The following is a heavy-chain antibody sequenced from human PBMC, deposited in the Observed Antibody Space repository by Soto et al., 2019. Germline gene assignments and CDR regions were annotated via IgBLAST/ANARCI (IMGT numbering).Heavy chain of an antibody. CDR2: MNPNSGNT. CDR1: GYTFTSYD. J-gene: IGHJ6*02. CDR3: ARRGYSSSLYYYYYSGMDF. V-gene: IGHV1-8*01. Sequence: QVQMVQSGAEVKKPGASVKVSCKASGYTFTSYDINWVRQATGQGLEWMGWMNPNSGNTGYAQKFQGRVTMTRNTSISTPYMELSSLISEDTAVYYCARRGYSSSLYYYYYSGMDFGGQSTTIPVSS. D-gene: IGHD6-13*01.